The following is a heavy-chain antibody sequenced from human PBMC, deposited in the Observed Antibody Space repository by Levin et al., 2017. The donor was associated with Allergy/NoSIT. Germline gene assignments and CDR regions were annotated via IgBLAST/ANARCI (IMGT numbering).Heavy chain of an antibody. D-gene: IGHD5/OR15-5a*01. V-gene: IGHV1-18*01. CDR2: ISPYNGIV. Sequence: GASVKVSCKTSGDSFIDYSIGWVRQPPGQGLEWMGWISPYNGIVNYAQKFQGRVTMTTEKFTSTAYMEVRSLTSDDTAVYFCVRVSQRALTYWGQGSLVTVSS. J-gene: IGHJ4*02. CDR1: GDSFIDYS. CDR3: VRVSQRALTY.